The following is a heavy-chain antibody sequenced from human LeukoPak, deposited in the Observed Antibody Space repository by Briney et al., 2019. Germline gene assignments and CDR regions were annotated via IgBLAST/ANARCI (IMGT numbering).Heavy chain of an antibody. Sequence: SETLSLTCTVSGGSISSYYWSWIRQPPGKGLEWIGYIYTSGSTNYNPSLKSRVTISVDTSKNQFSLKLSSVTAADTAVYYCARAITGTTSTTYYYYYYMDVWGKGTTVTVSS. J-gene: IGHJ6*03. CDR2: IYTSGST. CDR3: ARAITGTTSTTYYYYYYMDV. D-gene: IGHD1-7*01. V-gene: IGHV4-4*09. CDR1: GGSISSYY.